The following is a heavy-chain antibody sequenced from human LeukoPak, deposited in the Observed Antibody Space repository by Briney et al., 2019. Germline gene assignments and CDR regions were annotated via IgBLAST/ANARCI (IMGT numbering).Heavy chain of an antibody. J-gene: IGHJ4*02. CDR3: ARNPGALYGSGSYYDY. V-gene: IGHV4-59*08. CDR1: GGSISSYY. Sequence: SETLSLTCTVSGGSISSYYWSWIRQPPGKGLEWIGYIYYSGSTNYNPSLKSRVTISVDTSKNQFSLKLSSVTAADTAVYYCARNPGALYGSGSYYDYWGQGTLVTVSS. D-gene: IGHD3-10*01. CDR2: IYYSGST.